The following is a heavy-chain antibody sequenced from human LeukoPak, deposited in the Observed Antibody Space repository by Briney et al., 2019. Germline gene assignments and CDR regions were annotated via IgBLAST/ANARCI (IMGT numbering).Heavy chain of an antibody. CDR3: VRGNFGPAQWFDP. V-gene: IGHV3-9*01. D-gene: IGHD3/OR15-3a*01. CDR1: GFTFDDYA. CDR2: ISWNSGST. J-gene: IGHJ5*02. Sequence: SLRLSCAASGFTFDDYAMHWVRQVPGTGVEWGSGISWNSGSTGYAGSVKGRFTMSRDNTKNSLYLQMNSLTPDDTALYYCVRGNFGPAQWFDPWGQGTLVTVSS.